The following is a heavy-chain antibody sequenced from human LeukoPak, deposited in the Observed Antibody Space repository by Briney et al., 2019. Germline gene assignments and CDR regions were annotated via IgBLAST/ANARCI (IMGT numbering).Heavy chain of an antibody. J-gene: IGHJ4*02. CDR1: GFTFSSYS. D-gene: IGHD6-19*01. V-gene: IGHV3-21*01. CDR3: ARVSDSSGWYDPYYFDY. Sequence: GGSLRLSGAASGFTFSSYSMNWVRQAPGKGLEWVSSISSSSSYIYYADSVKGRFTISRDNAKNSLYLQMNSLRAEDTAVYYCARVSDSSGWYDPYYFDYWGQGTLVTVSS. CDR2: ISSSSSYI.